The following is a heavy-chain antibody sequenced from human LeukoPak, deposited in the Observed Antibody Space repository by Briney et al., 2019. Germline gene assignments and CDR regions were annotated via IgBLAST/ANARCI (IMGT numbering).Heavy chain of an antibody. D-gene: IGHD5-12*01. CDR3: ARNVDSDYHMVY. Sequence: ASVKVSCKASGCTLNSFAISWVRQAPGQGLEWMGGVIPIFGTANYAHKFQGRVSITTDVSTNTAYMELSSLRSEDTAVYYCARNVDSDYHMVYWGQGTQVTVSS. V-gene: IGHV1-69*05. CDR2: VIPIFGTA. CDR1: GCTLNSFA. J-gene: IGHJ4*02.